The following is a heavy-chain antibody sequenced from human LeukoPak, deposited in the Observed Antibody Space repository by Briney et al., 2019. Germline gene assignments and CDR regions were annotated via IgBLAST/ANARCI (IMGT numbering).Heavy chain of an antibody. CDR1: GFTFDDYG. CDR2: INWNGGST. Sequence: PGGSLRLSCAASGFTFDDYGMTWVRQAQGKGLEWVGGINWNGGSTGYADSVKGRFTISRDNAKNSLYLQMNSLRAEDTALYYCARDRGYYYDSSGTGYFDYWGQGTLVTVSS. CDR3: ARDRGYYYDSSGTGYFDY. J-gene: IGHJ4*02. V-gene: IGHV3-20*04. D-gene: IGHD3-22*01.